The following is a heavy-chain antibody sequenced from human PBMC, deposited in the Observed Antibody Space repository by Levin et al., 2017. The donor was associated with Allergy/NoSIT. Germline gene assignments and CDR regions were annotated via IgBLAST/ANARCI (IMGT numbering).Heavy chain of an antibody. V-gene: IGHV5-51*01. CDR2: IYPGDSDT. J-gene: IGHJ2*01. CDR1: GYSFTSYW. D-gene: IGHD6-6*01. Sequence: KVSCKGSGYSFTSYWIGWVRQMPGKGLEWMGIIYPGDSDTRYSPSFQGQVTISADKSISTAYLQWSSLKASDTAMYYCARLPLTWQLSGSDWYFDLWGRGTLVTVSS. CDR3: ARLPLTWQLSGSDWYFDL.